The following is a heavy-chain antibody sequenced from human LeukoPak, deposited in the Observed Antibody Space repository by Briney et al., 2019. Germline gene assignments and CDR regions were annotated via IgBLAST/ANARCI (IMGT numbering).Heavy chain of an antibody. J-gene: IGHJ3*02. V-gene: IGHV3-21*01. D-gene: IGHD3-22*01. Sequence: GGSLRLSCAASGFTFSRYSMSRVRQAPGKGLEWVSSISSSSSYIYYADSLKGRFTISRDNAKNSLFLQMNSLRAEDTAVYYCARDSSGLSTAFDIWGQGTMVTVSS. CDR3: ARDSSGLSTAFDI. CDR1: GFTFSRYS. CDR2: ISSSSSYI.